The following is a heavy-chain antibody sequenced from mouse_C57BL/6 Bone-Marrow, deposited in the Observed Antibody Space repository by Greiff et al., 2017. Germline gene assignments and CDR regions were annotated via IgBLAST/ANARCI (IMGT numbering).Heavy chain of an antibody. CDR1: GYTFTSYW. CDR2: IDPSGSYT. D-gene: IGHD1-1*01. J-gene: IGHJ2*01. V-gene: IGHV1-69*01. Sequence: QVQLQQPGAELVMPGASVKLSCKASGYTFTSYWMHWVKQRPGQGLEWIGEIDPSGSYTNYNQKFKGKSTLTVDKSSSTAYMQLSSLTSEDSAVYYCAREDYYGSSLDYWGQGTTLTVSS. CDR3: AREDYYGSSLDY.